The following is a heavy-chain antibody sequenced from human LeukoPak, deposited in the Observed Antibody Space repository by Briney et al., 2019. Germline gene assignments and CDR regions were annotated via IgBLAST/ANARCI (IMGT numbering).Heavy chain of an antibody. CDR3: ARMGRGAFDV. CDR1: GGSFSDYY. CDR2: INHSGNT. Sequence: SETLSLTCAISGGSFSDYYWSWIRQPPGKGLEWIGEINHSGNTNYNPSLKRRVTISVDTSRNQFSLKLNSMTAADTAVYSCARMGRGAFDVWGQGTMVTVSS. V-gene: IGHV4-34*01. D-gene: IGHD5-24*01. J-gene: IGHJ3*01.